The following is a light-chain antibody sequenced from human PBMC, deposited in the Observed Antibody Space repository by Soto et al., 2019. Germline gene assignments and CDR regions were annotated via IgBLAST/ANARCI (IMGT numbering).Light chain of an antibody. V-gene: IGKV3D-15*01. Sequence: EIMMTQSPAILSVSPGERATLSCRVSQSVSSNLAWYQQKPGQAPRLLIYDASNRATGIPVRFSGSGSGTEFTLTISSLQSEDFVVYYCQQYNNWPLTFGQGTRLEIK. CDR3: QQYNNWPLT. CDR2: DAS. J-gene: IGKJ5*01. CDR1: QSVSSN.